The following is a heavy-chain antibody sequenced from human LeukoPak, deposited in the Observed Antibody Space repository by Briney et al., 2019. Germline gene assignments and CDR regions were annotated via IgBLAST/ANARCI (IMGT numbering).Heavy chain of an antibody. CDR2: INWNGGST. J-gene: IGHJ4*02. V-gene: IGHV3-20*04. CDR3: AKGPSQYSSSYLAY. CDR1: GFTFDDYG. D-gene: IGHD6-6*01. Sequence: RTGGSLRLSCAASGFTFDDYGMSWVRQAPGKGLEWVSGINWNGGSTGYADSVKGRFTISRDNAKNSLYLQMNSLRAEDTAVYYCAKGPSQYSSSYLAYWGQGTLVTVSS.